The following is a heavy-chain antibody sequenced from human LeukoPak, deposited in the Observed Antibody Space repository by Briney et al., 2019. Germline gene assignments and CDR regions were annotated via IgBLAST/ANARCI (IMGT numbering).Heavy chain of an antibody. J-gene: IGHJ3*02. V-gene: IGHV3-7*01. D-gene: IGHD3-10*01. Sequence: PGGSLRLSCGASGFTFSSYWMSWVRQAPGKGLEWVANIKQDGSEKYYVDSVKGRFTISRDNAKNSLYLQMNSLRAEDTAVYYCARGGSYYNEAFDIWGQGTMFTVSS. CDR2: IKQDGSEK. CDR1: GFTFSSYW. CDR3: ARGGSYYNEAFDI.